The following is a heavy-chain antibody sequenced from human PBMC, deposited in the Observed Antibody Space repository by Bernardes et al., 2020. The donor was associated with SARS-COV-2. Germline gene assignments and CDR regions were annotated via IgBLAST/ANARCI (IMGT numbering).Heavy chain of an antibody. J-gene: IGHJ4*02. CDR3: ARETEIAVAGTALDY. D-gene: IGHD6-19*01. CDR2: IWYALSNK. V-gene: IGHV3-33*01. CDR1: VFTFSSFG. Sequence: GGSLRLSFSSSVFTFSSFGMHWVRHAPVKGLEWVAVIWYALSNKYYADSVKGRFTISRDNSKNTLYLQMNSLRAEDTAVYYCARETEIAVAGTALDYWGQGTLVTVSS.